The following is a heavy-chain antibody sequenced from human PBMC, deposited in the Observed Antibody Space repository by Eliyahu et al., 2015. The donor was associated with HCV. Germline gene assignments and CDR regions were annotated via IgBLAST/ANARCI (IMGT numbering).Heavy chain of an antibody. Sequence: QVQLQQWGAGXXKPSETLSLTCAVYGGSFXGYYWXWIXQPPGKGLEWVGEINHSGNTNSNPSLKSRVTISVDTSKNQFSLKLSSVTAADTAVYYCARGIAAAGAMTEWGQGTLVTVSS. D-gene: IGHD6-13*01. J-gene: IGHJ4*02. CDR3: ARGIAAAGAMTE. CDR2: INHSGNT. V-gene: IGHV4-34*01. CDR1: GGSFXGYY.